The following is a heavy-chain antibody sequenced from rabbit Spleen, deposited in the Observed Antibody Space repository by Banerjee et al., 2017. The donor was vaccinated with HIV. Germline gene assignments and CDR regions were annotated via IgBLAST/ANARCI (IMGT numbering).Heavy chain of an antibody. CDR2: IDVVKSDNT. CDR3: ARDAAGREDFNL. V-gene: IGHV1S45*01. CDR1: GLDFSARYW. Sequence: QEQLEESGGDLVKPGASLTLTCKASGLDFSARYWVCWVRQAPGKGLEWIACIDVVKSDNTYYASWAKGRFTISKTSPTTVTLQMTSLTAADTATYFCARDAAGREDFNLWGPGTLVTVS. J-gene: IGHJ4*01. D-gene: IGHD4-2*01.